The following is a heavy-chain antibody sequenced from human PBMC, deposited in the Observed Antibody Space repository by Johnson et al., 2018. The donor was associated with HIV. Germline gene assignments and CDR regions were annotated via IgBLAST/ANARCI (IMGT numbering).Heavy chain of an antibody. Sequence: VQLVESGGGLVKPGGSLRLSCAASGFTFSSYAMHWVRQAPGKGLEWVAVISYDGSNKYYADSVKGRFTISRDNSKNTLYLQMNSLRAEDTAVYYCAKETRDSRSAFDIWGQGTMVTVSS. CDR2: ISYDGSNK. CDR3: AKETRDSRSAFDI. D-gene: IGHD3-22*01. CDR1: GFTFSSYA. V-gene: IGHV3-30-3*01. J-gene: IGHJ3*02.